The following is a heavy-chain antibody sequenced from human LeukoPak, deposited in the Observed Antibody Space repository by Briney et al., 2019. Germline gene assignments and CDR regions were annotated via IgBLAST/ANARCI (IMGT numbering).Heavy chain of an antibody. J-gene: IGHJ4*02. D-gene: IGHD3-9*01. V-gene: IGHV3-74*01. CDR1: GFTFSSNR. Sequence: GGSLRLSCAASGFTFSSNRMHWVRHAPGKGLVWVSRINTDGSSTSYADSVKGRFTISRDNAKNTLYLQMNSLRAEDTAVYYCARTVPGYFFDYWGQGTLVTVSS. CDR2: INTDGSST. CDR3: ARTVPGYFFDY.